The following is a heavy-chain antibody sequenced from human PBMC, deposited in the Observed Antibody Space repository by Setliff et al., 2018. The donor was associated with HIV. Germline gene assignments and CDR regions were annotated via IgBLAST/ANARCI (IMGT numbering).Heavy chain of an antibody. CDR1: GSTFSSYS. Sequence: ASVKVSCKASGSTFSSYSFHWVRQAPGQRLEWMGWINAGNGKTKYSQKFQSRVTITRDTSASTAYMELHSLRFEGTAVYYCARVFYYSAGSYRQNWFDPWGQGTLVTV. CDR2: INAGNGKT. J-gene: IGHJ5*02. V-gene: IGHV1-3*01. D-gene: IGHD3-10*01. CDR3: ARVFYYSAGSYRQNWFDP.